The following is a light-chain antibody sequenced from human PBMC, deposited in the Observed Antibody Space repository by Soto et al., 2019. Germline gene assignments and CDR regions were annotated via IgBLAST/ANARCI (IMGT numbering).Light chain of an antibody. CDR2: KAS. J-gene: IGKJ2*01. V-gene: IGKV1-5*03. CDR1: QSISSW. Sequence: DIQMTQSPSTLSASVGDRVTITCRASQSISSWLAWYQQKPGKAPKLLIYKASSLESGVPSRFSGSGSGTEFTLTISSLQPDDFATYYCQQYNSYSPYTFGQGTKLRSN. CDR3: QQYNSYSPYT.